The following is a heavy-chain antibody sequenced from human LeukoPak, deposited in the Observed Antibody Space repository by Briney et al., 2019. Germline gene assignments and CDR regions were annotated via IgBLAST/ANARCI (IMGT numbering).Heavy chain of an antibody. CDR1: GFTFNNYA. D-gene: IGHD3-9*01. CDR3: SKWGDYDVLTGYYDSDF. Sequence: PGASLRLSCAASGFTFNNYAMSWVRQAPGKGLEWVSAILGSGRSEYYADSVKGRFTISRDNSKNSLFLQMNSLRVEDTALYYCSKWGDYDVLTGYYDSDFWGQGTLVTVSA. J-gene: IGHJ4*02. V-gene: IGHV3-23*01. CDR2: ILGSGRSE.